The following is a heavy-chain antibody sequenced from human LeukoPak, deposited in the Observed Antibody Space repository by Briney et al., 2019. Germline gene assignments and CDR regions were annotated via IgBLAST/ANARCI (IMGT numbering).Heavy chain of an antibody. D-gene: IGHD4-17*01. Sequence: PGKSLRLSCAASGFTFSSYGMHWVRQAPDKGLEWAAVIWYDGSNKYYADSVKGRFTISRDNSKNTLYLQMNSLRAEDTAVYYCARWALDDYGDKVGIDYWGQGTLVTVSS. CDR1: GFTFSSYG. V-gene: IGHV3-33*08. CDR2: IWYDGSNK. CDR3: ARWALDDYGDKVGIDY. J-gene: IGHJ4*02.